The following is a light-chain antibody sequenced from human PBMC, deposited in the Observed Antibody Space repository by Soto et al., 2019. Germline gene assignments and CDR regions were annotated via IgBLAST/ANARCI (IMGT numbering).Light chain of an antibody. V-gene: IGKV3-20*01. CDR3: QQYGSSPLT. CDR1: QSVSSSY. J-gene: IGKJ1*01. Sequence: IVLTQSPCTLSLSPGERATLSCRASQSVSSSYLAWYQQKPGQAPRLLIYGASNRATGVPDRFSGSGSGTDFTLTISRLEPEDFAVYYCQQYGSSPLTFGQGTKV. CDR2: GAS.